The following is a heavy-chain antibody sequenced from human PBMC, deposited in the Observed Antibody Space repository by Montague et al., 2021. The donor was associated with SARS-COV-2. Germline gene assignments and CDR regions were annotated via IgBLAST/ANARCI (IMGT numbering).Heavy chain of an antibody. CDR3: AKDTATIRIAVALMDV. CDR1: GFIFSNYA. CDR2: TSGSGVRR. V-gene: IGHV3-23*01. Sequence: SLRLSCAASGFIFSNYAMTWVRQAPGKGLEWVSTTSGSGVRRDXXXSXXXRFTISRDSSKNTLYLQMNSLRVEDTAVYYCAKDTATIRIAVALMDVWGQGTTVIVSS. D-gene: IGHD6-19*01. J-gene: IGHJ6*02.